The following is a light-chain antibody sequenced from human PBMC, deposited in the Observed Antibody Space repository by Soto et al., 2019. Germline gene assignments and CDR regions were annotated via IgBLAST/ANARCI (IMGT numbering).Light chain of an antibody. Sequence: EILFTQSPGTLSLSPGERATLSCRASQSVTSSYLAWWQQKPGEAPRLLIYGASSRATGIPDRLSGSGSGTEFTLTIRSLQSEDFAVYYCQQYHYWWTFGQGTKVDIK. CDR3: QQYHYWWT. J-gene: IGKJ1*01. CDR2: GAS. V-gene: IGKV3-20*01. CDR1: QSVTSSY.